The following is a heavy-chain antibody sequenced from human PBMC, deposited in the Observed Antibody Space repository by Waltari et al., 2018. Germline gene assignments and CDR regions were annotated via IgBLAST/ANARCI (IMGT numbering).Heavy chain of an antibody. Sequence: QVQLQESGPGLVKPSETLSLTCDVSGYFINTGFYWGGLRQPPEKGLEWVGTIYHDGTTFYSPSLNSRVTMSMDMSKNQISLKLKSVTAADTAVYYCTRQVLGYCTSAACRRLESWGQGTLVTVSS. J-gene: IGHJ4*02. V-gene: IGHV4-38-2*01. D-gene: IGHD2-2*03. CDR1: GYFINTGFY. CDR3: TRQVLGYCTSAACRRLES. CDR2: IYHDGTT.